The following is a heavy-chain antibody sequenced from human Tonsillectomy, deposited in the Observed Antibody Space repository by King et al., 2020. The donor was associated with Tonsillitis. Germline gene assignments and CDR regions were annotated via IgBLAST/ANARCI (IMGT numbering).Heavy chain of an antibody. CDR1: SGSISSASYY. Sequence: QLQESGPGLVKPSETLSLTCTVSSGSISSASYYWGWIRLPPGMGLEWIGSVYYSGSTYYNPSLKSRVTISVDTSKNPFSLKLSSVTAADTAVYYCAGIQWLANYYYHYMDVWGKGTTVTVPS. V-gene: IGHV4-39*01. CDR2: VYYSGST. D-gene: IGHD6-19*01. CDR3: AGIQWLANYYYHYMDV. J-gene: IGHJ6*03.